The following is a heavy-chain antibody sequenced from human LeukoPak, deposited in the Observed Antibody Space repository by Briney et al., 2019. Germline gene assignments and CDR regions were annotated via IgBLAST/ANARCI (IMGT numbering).Heavy chain of an antibody. D-gene: IGHD6-6*01. CDR3: ARHAFSSSSQYFQH. CDR1: GGSISSYY. CDR2: IYYSGST. Sequence: SETLSLTCTVSGGSISSYYWRWIRQPRGKGLEWMGYIYYSGSTNYNPSLKSRVTISVDTSKNRFSLKLSSVTAADTAVYYCARHAFSSSSQYFQHWGQGTLVTVSS. J-gene: IGHJ1*01. V-gene: IGHV4-59*08.